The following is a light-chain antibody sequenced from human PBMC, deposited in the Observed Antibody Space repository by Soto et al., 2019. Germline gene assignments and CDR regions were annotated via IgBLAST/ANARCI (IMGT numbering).Light chain of an antibody. J-gene: IGLJ1*01. CDR3: CSYAGSYIYV. CDR2: EVS. Sequence: QSALTQPASVSGSPGQSITISCTGTSSDVGGYNYVSWYQQHPGKAPKLMIYEVSNRPLGVSNRFSGSKSGNTASLTISGLQAEDEADYYCCSYAGSYIYVFGTGTKLTVL. CDR1: SSDVGGYNY. V-gene: IGLV2-14*01.